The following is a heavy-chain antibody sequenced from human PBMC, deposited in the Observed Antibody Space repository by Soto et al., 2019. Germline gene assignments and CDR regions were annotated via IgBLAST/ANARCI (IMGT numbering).Heavy chain of an antibody. V-gene: IGHV1-69*01. J-gene: IGHJ5*02. Sequence: QVQLVQSGAEVKKPGSSVKVSCKASGGTFSSYAISWVRQAPGQGLEWMGGIIPIFGTANYAQKFQGRVTNTADDSKSRAYMELSSLRSEDTAVYYCARDHIVGVPAAMGHLRRGCDPGGQGTRVRLL. CDR1: GGTFSSYA. CDR3: ARDHIVGVPAAMGHLRRGCDP. D-gene: IGHD2-2*01. CDR2: IIPIFGTA.